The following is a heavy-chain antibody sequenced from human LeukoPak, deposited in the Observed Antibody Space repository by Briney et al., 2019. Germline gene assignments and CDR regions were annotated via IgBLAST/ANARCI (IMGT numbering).Heavy chain of an antibody. CDR1: GFTFSSYA. CDR2: ISGSGGST. CDR3: AKSPRITMIVVVTDAFDI. J-gene: IGHJ3*02. V-gene: IGHV3-23*01. D-gene: IGHD3-22*01. Sequence: GGSLRLSCAASGFTFSSYAMSWVRQAPGKGLEWVSAISGSGGSTYYAGSVKGRFTISRDNSKNTLYLQMNSLRAEDTAVYYCAKSPRITMIVVVTDAFDIWGQGTMVTVSS.